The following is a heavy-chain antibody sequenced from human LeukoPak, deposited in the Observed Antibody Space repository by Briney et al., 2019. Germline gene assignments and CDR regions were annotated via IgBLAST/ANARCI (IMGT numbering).Heavy chain of an antibody. CDR1: GFTFSDYS. V-gene: IGHV3-11*01. D-gene: IGHD3-16*01. CDR2: ISGSGSII. Sequence: GGSLRLSCAASGFTFSDYSMSWIRQAPGKGLEWVSYISGSGSIINYADSVKGRFTVSRDNAKNSLYLQMNSLRAEDTAVYYCASGGHYYFDYWGQGTLVTVSS. J-gene: IGHJ4*02. CDR3: ASGGHYYFDY.